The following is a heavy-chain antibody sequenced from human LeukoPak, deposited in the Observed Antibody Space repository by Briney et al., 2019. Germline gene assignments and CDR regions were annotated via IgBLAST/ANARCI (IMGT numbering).Heavy chain of an antibody. Sequence: PSETLSLTCTVSGDSISSSSYYWGWIRQPPGKGLEWIGSIYYSGSTYYNPSLKSRVTISVDTSKNQFSLKLSSVTATDTAVYYCARDITGSFDYWGQGNLVTVSS. J-gene: IGHJ4*02. V-gene: IGHV4-39*07. D-gene: IGHD1-14*01. CDR2: IYYSGST. CDR3: ARDITGSFDY. CDR1: GDSISSSSYY.